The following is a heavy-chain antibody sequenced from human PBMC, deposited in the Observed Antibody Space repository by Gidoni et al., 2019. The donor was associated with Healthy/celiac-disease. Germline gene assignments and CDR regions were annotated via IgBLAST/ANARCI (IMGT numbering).Heavy chain of an antibody. J-gene: IGHJ3*02. CDR2: ISSSSIYI. D-gene: IGHD3-3*01. V-gene: IGHV3-21*01. CDR3: ARDRITIFGGDDAFDI. CDR1: GFPFGSYS. Sequence: EVQLVESGGGLVKRGGSLGLSCASCGFPFGSYSMNWVRQAPGKGLEWVSSISSSSIYIYHADSVKGRFTISRDNAKNSLYLQMNSLRAEDTAVYYCARDRITIFGGDDAFDIWGQGTMVTVSS.